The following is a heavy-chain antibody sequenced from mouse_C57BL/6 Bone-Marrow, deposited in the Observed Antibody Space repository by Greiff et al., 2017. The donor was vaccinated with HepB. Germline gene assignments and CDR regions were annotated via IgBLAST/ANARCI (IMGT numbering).Heavy chain of an antibody. CDR1: GYTFTSYW. Sequence: QVQLQQPGAELVKPGASVKLSCKASGYTFTSYWMHWVKQRPGQGLEWIGMIHTNSGSTNYNEKFKSKATLTVDKSSSTAYMQLSSLTSEDSAVFYCAEEAYYSNYDYYARDYWGQGTSVTVSS. D-gene: IGHD2-5*01. CDR2: IHTNSGST. CDR3: AEEAYYSNYDYYARDY. V-gene: IGHV1-64*01. J-gene: IGHJ4*01.